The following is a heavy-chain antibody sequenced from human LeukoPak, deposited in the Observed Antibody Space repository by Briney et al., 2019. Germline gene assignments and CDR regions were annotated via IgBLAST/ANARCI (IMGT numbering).Heavy chain of an antibody. V-gene: IGHV3-23*01. CDR2: ISGSGGST. CDR1: GFTFSSYA. Sequence: GGSLRLSCVASGFTFSSYAMSWVRQAPGKGLEWVSAISGSGGSTYYADSVKGRFTISRDNSKNTLYLQMNSLRAEDTAVYYCAKVDYGSGSYINWGQGTLVTVSS. D-gene: IGHD3-10*01. CDR3: AKVDYGSGSYIN. J-gene: IGHJ4*02.